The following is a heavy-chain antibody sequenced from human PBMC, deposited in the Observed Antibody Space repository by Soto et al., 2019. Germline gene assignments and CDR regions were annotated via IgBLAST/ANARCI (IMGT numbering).Heavy chain of an antibody. CDR1: GFTFSNYW. J-gene: IGHJ4*02. CDR2: AKSDGSST. D-gene: IGHD6-19*01. V-gene: IGHV3-74*01. CDR3: SSGLITLAGIRNY. Sequence: GGSLRLSCVGSGFTFSNYWMHWVRQAPGKGLEWVSRAKSDGSSTSYADSVKGRFTISRDNAKNTLYLQMNSLRADDTAVYYCSSGLITLAGIRNYWGPGTLVIVSS.